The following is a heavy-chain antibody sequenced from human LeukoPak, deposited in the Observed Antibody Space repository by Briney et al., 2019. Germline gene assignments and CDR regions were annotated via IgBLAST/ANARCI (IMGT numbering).Heavy chain of an antibody. Sequence: GGSLRLSCAASGFTFSSYGINWVRQAPGKGLEWVSAISISGISTYYADSVKGRFTISRDNSKNTLFLQMNSLRPDDTAVYYCAKLVRYGDHFKYFDYWGQGTLVTVSS. V-gene: IGHV3-23*01. D-gene: IGHD4-17*01. CDR3: AKLVRYGDHFKYFDY. J-gene: IGHJ4*02. CDR1: GFTFSSYG. CDR2: ISISGIST.